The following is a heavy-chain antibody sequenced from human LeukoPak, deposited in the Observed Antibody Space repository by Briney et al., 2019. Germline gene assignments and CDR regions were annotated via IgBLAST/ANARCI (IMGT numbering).Heavy chain of an antibody. V-gene: IGHV3-23*01. CDR3: AKDSSVPYGITE. Sequence: GGSLRLSWAASGFTFSKYAMSWVRQAPGKGLEWVSAISPSDGNTFYADSVKGRFTISRDNSMNTLSLHMNSLRAEDTALYYCAKDSSVPYGITEWGQGTLVTVSS. J-gene: IGHJ4*02. CDR1: GFTFSKYA. CDR2: ISPSDGNT. D-gene: IGHD4-17*01.